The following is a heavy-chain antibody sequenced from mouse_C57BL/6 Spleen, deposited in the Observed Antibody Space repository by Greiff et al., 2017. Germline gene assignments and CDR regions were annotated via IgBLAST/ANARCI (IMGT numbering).Heavy chain of an antibody. CDR1: GYSFTSYY. CDR3: RDDGDY. V-gene: IGHV1-66*01. CDR2: IYPGSGTT. D-gene: IGHD2-3*01. J-gene: IGHJ2*01. Sequence: VQLQQSGPELVKPGASVKISCKASGYSFTSYYIPWVKQRPGQGLEWIGWIYPGSGTTKYTEKFQGKATLTADTSSSTAYMQLGSVTYEVAAVYYCRDDGDYWGQGTTLTVSS.